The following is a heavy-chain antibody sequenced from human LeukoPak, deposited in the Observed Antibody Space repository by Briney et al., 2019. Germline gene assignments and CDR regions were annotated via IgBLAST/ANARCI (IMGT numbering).Heavy chain of an antibody. D-gene: IGHD1-26*01. J-gene: IGHJ4*02. CDR3: AAYSVSYYLLIY. Sequence: SETLSLTCTVSVGALCSGGYYCSWIRQHRGRGLEWIGFIYLSGRSYYNPSRKSRVTISVDTSKNQSSHKLSSVTAADTSVYYCAAYSVSYYLLIYWGRGTLVTVSS. V-gene: IGHV4-31*03. CDR2: IYLSGRS. CDR1: VGALCSGGYY.